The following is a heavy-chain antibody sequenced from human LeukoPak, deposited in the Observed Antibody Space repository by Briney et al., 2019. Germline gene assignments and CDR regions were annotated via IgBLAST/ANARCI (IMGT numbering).Heavy chain of an antibody. CDR3: ARDYYGSKSSSFDP. V-gene: IGHV1-8*01. Sequence: ASVEVSCKASGYTFTSYDINWVRQATGQGLEWLGWMNPNSGNTGYAQNFQGRVTMTRDTSIDTAYMELTSLRYEDTAVYYCARDYYGSKSSSFDPWGQGTLVTVSS. CDR2: MNPNSGNT. J-gene: IGHJ5*02. D-gene: IGHD3-10*01. CDR1: GYTFTSYD.